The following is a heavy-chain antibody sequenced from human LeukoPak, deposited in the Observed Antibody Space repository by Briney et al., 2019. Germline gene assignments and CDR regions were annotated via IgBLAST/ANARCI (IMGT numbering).Heavy chain of an antibody. Sequence: ESGPTLVKPTQTLTLTCTFSGFSLSTREMCVSWIRQPPGKALEWLARIDWDDDKYYSTSLKTRLTISKDTSKNQVVLTMTNMDPVDTATYYCARTISSRLFNYYMDVWGKGTTVTVSS. CDR1: GFSLSTREMC. J-gene: IGHJ6*03. CDR2: IDWDDDK. V-gene: IGHV2-70*11. D-gene: IGHD6-13*01. CDR3: ARTISSRLFNYYMDV.